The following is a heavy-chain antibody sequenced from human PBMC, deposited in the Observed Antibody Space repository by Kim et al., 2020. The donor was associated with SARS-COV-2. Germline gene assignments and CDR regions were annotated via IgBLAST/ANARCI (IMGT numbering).Heavy chain of an antibody. CDR2: ISYDGSNK. J-gene: IGHJ6*02. V-gene: IGHV3-30-3*01. Sequence: GGSLRLSCAASGFTFRSYPMHWVRQAPGKGLEWVAVISYDGSNKYYADSVKGRFTISRDNSKNTLYLQMNSLRAEDTAVNYCARSFGTAIIYYYYGMDVWGQGTTVSVSS. CDR1: GFTFRSYP. CDR3: ARSFGTAIIYYYYGMDV. D-gene: IGHD2-21*02.